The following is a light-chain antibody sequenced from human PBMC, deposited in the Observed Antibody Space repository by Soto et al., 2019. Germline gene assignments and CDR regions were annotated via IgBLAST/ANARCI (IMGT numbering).Light chain of an antibody. V-gene: IGKV1-6*02. CDR1: QAIRND. Sequence: AIQMTQSPSSLSSSVGDRVTITCRASQAIRNDFGWYQQKPGKAPKLLIYFASTLQSGVPSRFSGSGSGTDFSLTISSLQPEDFATYYCLQDYNYPPTFGQGTKVDIK. CDR2: FAS. J-gene: IGKJ1*01. CDR3: LQDYNYPPT.